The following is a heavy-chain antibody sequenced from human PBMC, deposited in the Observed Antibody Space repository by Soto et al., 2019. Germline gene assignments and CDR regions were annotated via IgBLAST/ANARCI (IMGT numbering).Heavy chain of an antibody. Sequence: LRLSCAASGFTFSSYGMHWVRQAPGKGLEWVAVIWYDGSNKYYADSAKGRFTISRDNSKNTLYLQMNSLRAEDTAVYYCARDRDGYNAGFDYWGQGTLVTVSS. D-gene: IGHD5-12*01. CDR3: ARDRDGYNAGFDY. V-gene: IGHV3-33*01. J-gene: IGHJ4*02. CDR2: IWYDGSNK. CDR1: GFTFSSYG.